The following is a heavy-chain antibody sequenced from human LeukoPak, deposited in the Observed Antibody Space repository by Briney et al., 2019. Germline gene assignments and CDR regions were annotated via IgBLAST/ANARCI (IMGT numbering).Heavy chain of an antibody. CDR2: IYYTGST. V-gene: IGHV4-4*07. Sequence: PSETLSLTCSVFGDSISGYYWTWIRQPAGKGLEWIGRIYYTGSTNYNPSLQSRVTMSVDTSKNQFSLKLRSVTAADTAIYYCAKWRVVPAVIDPWGQGTPVTVSS. D-gene: IGHD2-2*01. CDR1: GDSISGYY. CDR3: AKWRVVPAVIDP. J-gene: IGHJ5*02.